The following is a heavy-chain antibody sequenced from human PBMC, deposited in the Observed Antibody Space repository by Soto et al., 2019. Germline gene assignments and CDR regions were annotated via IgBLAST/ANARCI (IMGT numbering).Heavy chain of an antibody. V-gene: IGHV1-18*01. D-gene: IGHD5-18*01. Sequence: QVQLVQSGGEVKKPGASVKVSCKASGYTFTSYGISWVRQAPGQGLEWMGWINAYNGNTNNAQKVQGRVTMTTDTSTSTAYMELRILISDDTAVNYCARDVGYGLIDGWCQGTLVTVSS. CDR2: INAYNGNT. CDR3: ARDVGYGLIDG. J-gene: IGHJ4*02. CDR1: GYTFTSYG.